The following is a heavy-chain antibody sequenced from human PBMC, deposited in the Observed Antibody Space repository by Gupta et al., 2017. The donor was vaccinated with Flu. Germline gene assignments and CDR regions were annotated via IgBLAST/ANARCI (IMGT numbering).Heavy chain of an antibody. Sequence: ELQLVASAGGLVKPVGSLSLSCAASAFPSRNAWMSWVRQAPGKGLEWGGRIKSKTDGGTTDYAAHVKGRFTISRDDSKNTLYLQMNSLKTEDTAVYYCTAHDRAYYGPDYWGQGTLVTVSS. CDR3: TAHDRAYYGPDY. CDR1: AFPSRNAW. CDR2: IKSKTDGGTT. J-gene: IGHJ4*02. D-gene: IGHD2-21*01. V-gene: IGHV3-15*01.